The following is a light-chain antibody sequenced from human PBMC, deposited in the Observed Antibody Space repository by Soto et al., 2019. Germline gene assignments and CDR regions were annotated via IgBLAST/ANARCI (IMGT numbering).Light chain of an antibody. V-gene: IGKV1-39*01. CDR3: QRSYSPPWT. CDR1: QTISTY. Sequence: DIQMTQSPSSLSASVGDRVTIICRASQTISTYLNWYQQKPGKVPKLLIYTASSLQSGVPSRVSGSGSGTDFTLTISSLQPEDFATYYCQRSYSPPWTFGQGTKVEIK. CDR2: TAS. J-gene: IGKJ1*01.